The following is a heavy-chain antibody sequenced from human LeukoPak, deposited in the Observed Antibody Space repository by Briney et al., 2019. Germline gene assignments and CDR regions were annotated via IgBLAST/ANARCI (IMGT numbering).Heavy chain of an antibody. CDR3: ARYGRSMVRGVIIYNYYGMDV. CDR2: IKQDGSEK. CDR1: GFTFSSYW. V-gene: IGHV3-7*01. J-gene: IGHJ6*02. D-gene: IGHD3-10*01. Sequence: GGSLRLSCAASGFTFSSYWMSWVRQAPGKGLEWVANIKQDGSEKYYVDSVKGRFTISRDNAKNSLYLQMNSLRAEDTAVYYCARYGRSMVRGVIIYNYYGMDVWGQGTTVTVSS.